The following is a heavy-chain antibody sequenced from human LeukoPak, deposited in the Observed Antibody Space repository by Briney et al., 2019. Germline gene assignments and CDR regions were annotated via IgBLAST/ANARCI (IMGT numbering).Heavy chain of an antibody. Sequence: ASVKVSCKVSGYTLTELSMHWVRQAPGKGLEWMGGLDPEDGETIYAQKFQGRVTMTEDTSTDTAYMELSSLRSEDTAVYYCATLPPCSGGSCYANWFDPWGQGTLVTVSS. D-gene: IGHD2-15*01. CDR3: ATLPPCSGGSCYANWFDP. CDR2: LDPEDGET. V-gene: IGHV1-24*01. J-gene: IGHJ5*02. CDR1: GYTLTELS.